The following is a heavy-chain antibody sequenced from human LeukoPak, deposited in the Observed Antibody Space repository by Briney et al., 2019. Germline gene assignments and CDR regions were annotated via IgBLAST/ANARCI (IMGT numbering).Heavy chain of an antibody. Sequence: GGSLRLSCAASGFTFSSYAMSWVRQAPGKGLEWVSAISGSGGSTYYADSVKGRFTISRDNSKNTLYLQMNSLRAEDTAVYYCAKRRVPVVVVAATGLDYWGQGTLVTVSS. CDR1: GFTFSSYA. CDR2: ISGSGGST. CDR3: AKRRVPVVVVAATGLDY. D-gene: IGHD2-15*01. J-gene: IGHJ4*02. V-gene: IGHV3-23*01.